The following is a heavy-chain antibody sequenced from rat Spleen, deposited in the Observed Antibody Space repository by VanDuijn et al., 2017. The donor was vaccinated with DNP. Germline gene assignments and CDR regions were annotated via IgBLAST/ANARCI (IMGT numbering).Heavy chain of an antibody. Sequence: EVQLVESGGDLVQPGRSLKLSCVASGFTFNKYWMTWIRQVPGKGLEWIASITSSGGSTYYPDSVKGRFTISRDNAKNTLYLQMNSLQTEDTATYYCARDRPNYGYYGYAMDAWGQGTSVTVSS. CDR3: ARDRPNYGYYGYAMDA. J-gene: IGHJ4*01. D-gene: IGHD1-11*01. CDR2: ITSSGGST. V-gene: IGHV5-31*01. CDR1: GFTFNKYW.